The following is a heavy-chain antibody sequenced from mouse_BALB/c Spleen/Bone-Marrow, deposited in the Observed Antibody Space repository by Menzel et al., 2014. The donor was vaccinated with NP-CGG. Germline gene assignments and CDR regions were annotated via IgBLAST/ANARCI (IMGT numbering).Heavy chain of an antibody. CDR1: GFDFSRDW. CDR3: ARQYGNYWFAY. V-gene: IGHV4-1*02. CDR2: INPDSSTI. Sequence: EVQLVESGGGLVQPGGSLKVSCAASGFDFSRDWMSWVRQAPGKGLEWIGEINPDSSTINYTPSLKDKFIIPRDNAKNTLYLQMSKVRSEDTALYYCARQYGNYWFAYWGQGTLVTVSA. D-gene: IGHD2-10*02. J-gene: IGHJ3*01.